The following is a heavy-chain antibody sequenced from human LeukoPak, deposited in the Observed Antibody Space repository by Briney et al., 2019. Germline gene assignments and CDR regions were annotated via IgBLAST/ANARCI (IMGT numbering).Heavy chain of an antibody. Sequence: SETLSLTCAVYGGSFSDYYWSWVRQPPGKGLEWVGEINHSGSTNYNPSLKKRLTILVDKSKNQFSLKLSSVPVADTAAYYCSGGYDSSGYYGRYYYYYFGMDVWGQGTTVTVSS. CDR3: SGGYDSSGYYGRYYYYYFGMDV. J-gene: IGHJ6*01. V-gene: IGHV4-34*01. CDR2: INHSGST. D-gene: IGHD3-22*01. CDR1: GGSFSDYY.